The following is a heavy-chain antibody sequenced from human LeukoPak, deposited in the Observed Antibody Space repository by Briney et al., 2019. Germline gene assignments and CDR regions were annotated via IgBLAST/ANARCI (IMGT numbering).Heavy chain of an antibody. V-gene: IGHV4-39*02. CDR2: ISYSGTT. J-gene: IGHJ5*02. Sequence: PSETLSLTCTVSGDSITTSSFYWDWIRQSPGKGLDWIGTISYSGTTYYNPSLRSRVTISLDTTKNHCSLSLTSVTAADTAVYYCAKRSRFDIVTSPTAAWGQGTLVTVSS. D-gene: IGHD3-9*01. CDR1: GDSITTSSFY. CDR3: AKRSRFDIVTSPTAA.